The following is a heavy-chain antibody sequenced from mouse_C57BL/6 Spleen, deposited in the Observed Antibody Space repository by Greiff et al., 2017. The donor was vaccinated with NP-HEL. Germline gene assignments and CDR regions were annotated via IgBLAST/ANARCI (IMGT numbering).Heavy chain of an antibody. D-gene: IGHD2-4*01. CDR2: IYPRSGNT. J-gene: IGHJ3*01. Sequence: QVQLQQSGAELARPGASVKLSCKASGYTFTSYGISWVKQRTGQGLEWIGEIYPRSGNTYYNEKFKGKATLTADKPSSTAYMELRSLTSEDSAVYFCARWGDYEGFAYWGQGTLVTVSA. CDR1: GYTFTSYG. CDR3: ARWGDYEGFAY. V-gene: IGHV1-81*01.